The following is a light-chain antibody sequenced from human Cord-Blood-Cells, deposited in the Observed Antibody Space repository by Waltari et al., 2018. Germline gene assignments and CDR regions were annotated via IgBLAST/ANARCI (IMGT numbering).Light chain of an antibody. V-gene: IGKV3-11*01. CDR2: DAS. CDR1: QSVSSY. CDR3: QQRSNWSLT. Sequence: VLTQSSHTLSLSPGQRAPLSCRASQSVSSYFAWYQQKPGQPPRLLIYDASNRATGIPAWFSGSGSWTDFTLTISSLEPEDFAVYYCQQRSNWSLTFGGGTKVEIK. J-gene: IGKJ4*01.